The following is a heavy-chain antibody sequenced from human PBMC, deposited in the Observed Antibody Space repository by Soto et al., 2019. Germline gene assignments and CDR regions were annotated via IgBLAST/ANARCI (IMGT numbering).Heavy chain of an antibody. Sequence: EVQLVESGGGLVQPGGSLRLSCAASGFTFSTYDMYWVRRPTGKGLEWVSSIGTAGDTYYPGSVKGRFTISRENAKSSLYLQMNSLRVGDTAVYDCARDRREPYDCGLDVWGQGTTVTVS. D-gene: IGHD1-1*01. CDR3: ARDRREPYDCGLDV. CDR1: GFTFSTYD. V-gene: IGHV3-13*04. CDR2: IGTAGDT. J-gene: IGHJ6*02.